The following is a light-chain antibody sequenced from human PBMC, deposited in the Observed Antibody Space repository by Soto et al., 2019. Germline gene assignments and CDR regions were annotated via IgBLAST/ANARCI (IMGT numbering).Light chain of an antibody. CDR3: QRSYSTSIT. Sequence: DIQMTQSPSSLSASVGDRVTITCRASQSISSYLNWYQQKPGKAPKLLIYAASSLQSGVPSRFSGSVSGTDFTLTISSLQPEDFATYFCQRSYSTSITFGQGTRLEIK. J-gene: IGKJ5*01. V-gene: IGKV1-39*01. CDR2: AAS. CDR1: QSISSY.